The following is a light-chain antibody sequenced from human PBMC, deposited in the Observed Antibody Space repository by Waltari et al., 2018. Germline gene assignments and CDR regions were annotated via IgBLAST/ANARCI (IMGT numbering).Light chain of an antibody. CDR3: QVWDNYADLVI. CDR2: DDD. CDR1: NIGSKS. J-gene: IGLJ2*01. Sequence: SSVLTQPPSVSVAPGQPATITCGGTNIGSKSVHRYQQKPGQAPVLVVYDDDVRPPGIPERISGSNSANTASLTINRVEVGDEAAYFCQVWDNYADLVIFGGGTKLTVL. V-gene: IGLV3-21*02.